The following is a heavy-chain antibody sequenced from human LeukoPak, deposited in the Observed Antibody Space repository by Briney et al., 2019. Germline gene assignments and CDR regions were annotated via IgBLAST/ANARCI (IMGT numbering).Heavy chain of an antibody. CDR1: GFPFSAYS. CDR2: ISSSSSCI. Sequence: GGSLRLSCAASGFPFSAYSMNWVRRAPGKGLEWVSSISSSSSCIYYADSVKGRFTISRDNAKNSLYLQMNSLRAEDTAVYYRARASFGDYWGQGTLVTVSS. J-gene: IGHJ4*02. V-gene: IGHV3-21*01. CDR3: ARASFGDY. D-gene: IGHD3-16*01.